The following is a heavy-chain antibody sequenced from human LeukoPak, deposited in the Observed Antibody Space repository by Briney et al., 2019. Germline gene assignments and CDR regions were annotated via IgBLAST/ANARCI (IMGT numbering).Heavy chain of an antibody. J-gene: IGHJ4*02. CDR2: INPNSGGT. CDR1: GYTFTSYD. CDR3: VRVRDCSSTSCSASLDY. Sequence: ASVMVSCKASGYTFTSYDINWVRQAPGQGLEWMGWINPNSGGTNYAQKFQGRFTMTRDTSISTAYMELSRLRSDDTAVYYCVRVRDCSSTSCSASLDYWGQGTLVTVSS. V-gene: IGHV1-2*02. D-gene: IGHD2-2*01.